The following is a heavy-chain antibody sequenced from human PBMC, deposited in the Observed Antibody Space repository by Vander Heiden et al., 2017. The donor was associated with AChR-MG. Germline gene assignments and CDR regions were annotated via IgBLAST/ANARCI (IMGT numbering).Heavy chain of an antibody. CDR2: IRYDGSNK. CDR3: AKDRGGNSLGWYFDL. V-gene: IGHV3-30*02. CDR1: GFTFSSYG. D-gene: IGHD2-21*02. J-gene: IGHJ2*01. Sequence: QVQLVESGGGVVQPGRSLRLSCAASGFTFSSYGMHWVRQAPGKGLEWVAFIRYDGSNKYYADSVKGRFTISRDNSKNTLYLQMNSLRAEDTAVYYCAKDRGGNSLGWYFDLWGRGTLVTVSS.